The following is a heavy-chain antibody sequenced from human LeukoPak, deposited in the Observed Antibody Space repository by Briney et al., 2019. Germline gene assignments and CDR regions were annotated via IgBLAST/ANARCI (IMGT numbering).Heavy chain of an antibody. D-gene: IGHD1-7*01. J-gene: IGHJ4*02. CDR2: ISDTGTS. V-gene: IGHV4-59*01. CDR1: VGFISGDY. CDR3: ARTRTYLDY. Sequence: SESLSLTCIVSVGFISGDYWSWIRQPPWRGLEWIGYISDTGTSIYNPSLKNRLSMLVDTSKNHFYLNLTSVTAADTAIYYCARTRTYLDYWGQGALVTVSS.